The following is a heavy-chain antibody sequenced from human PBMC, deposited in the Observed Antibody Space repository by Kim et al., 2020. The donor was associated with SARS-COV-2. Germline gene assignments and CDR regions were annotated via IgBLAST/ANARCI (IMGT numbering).Heavy chain of an antibody. V-gene: IGHV4-61*07. CDR3: ARPRQLGGGLDY. Sequence: SYNPSLRSRVTISVDTSKNQFSLKMTSGPAGGAAVYYCARPRQLGGGLDYWGQGTLVTVSS. J-gene: IGHJ4*02. D-gene: IGHD6-6*01.